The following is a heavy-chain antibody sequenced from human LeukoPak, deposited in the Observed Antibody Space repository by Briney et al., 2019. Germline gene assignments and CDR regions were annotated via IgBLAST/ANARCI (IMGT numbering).Heavy chain of an antibody. Sequence: GRSLRLSCAASGFTFDDYAMHWVRQAPGKGLEWVSSISWNSVSLDYAVSVKGRFTISRDNAKNSLYLHMSSLGTEDTALYYCAKGWSNWEYFGMDVWGQGTTVTV. D-gene: IGHD7-27*01. CDR2: ISWNSVSL. CDR1: GFTFDDYA. CDR3: AKGWSNWEYFGMDV. J-gene: IGHJ6*02. V-gene: IGHV3-9*01.